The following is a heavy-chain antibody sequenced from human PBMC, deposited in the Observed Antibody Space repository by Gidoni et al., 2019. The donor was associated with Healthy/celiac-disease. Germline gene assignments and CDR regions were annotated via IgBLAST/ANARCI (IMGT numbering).Heavy chain of an antibody. CDR2: ISWNSGSI. CDR1: GFTFDDYS. CDR3: AKDNRGGGYPFDY. Sequence: EVQLVESGGGLVQLGRSLRLSFAAPGFTFDDYSMHWVRQAPGKGLEWVSGISWNSGSIGYADSVKGRFTISRDNAKNSLYLQMNSLRAEDTALYYCAKDNRGGGYPFDYWGQGTLVTVSS. D-gene: IGHD1-26*01. J-gene: IGHJ4*02. V-gene: IGHV3-9*01.